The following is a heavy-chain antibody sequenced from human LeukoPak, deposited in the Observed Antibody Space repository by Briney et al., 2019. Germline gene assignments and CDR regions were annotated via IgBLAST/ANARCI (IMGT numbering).Heavy chain of an antibody. CDR1: GFTFSSYW. Sequence: PGGSLRLSCAASGFTFSSYWMSWVRQAPGKGLEWVANIKQDGSEKYYVDSVKGRFTISRDNAKNSLYLQMNSLRAEDTAVYYCAREQPAYYYYGMDVWGQGTTVTVSS. CDR3: AREQPAYYYYGMDV. D-gene: IGHD6-13*01. CDR2: IKQDGSEK. V-gene: IGHV3-7*01. J-gene: IGHJ6*02.